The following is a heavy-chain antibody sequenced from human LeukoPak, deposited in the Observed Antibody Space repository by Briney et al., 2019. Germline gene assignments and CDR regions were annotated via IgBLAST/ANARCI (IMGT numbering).Heavy chain of an antibody. Sequence: PGGSLRLSCAASGFTFSSYWMHWVRQAPGKGLVWVSRINTDGTSRTYADSVKGRFTISRDNAKNTLYLQMNSLRAEDTAVYYCARGGGPFDYWGQGTLVTVSS. CDR1: GFTFSSYW. CDR3: ARGGGPFDY. J-gene: IGHJ4*02. D-gene: IGHD3-16*01. CDR2: INTDGTSR. V-gene: IGHV3-74*01.